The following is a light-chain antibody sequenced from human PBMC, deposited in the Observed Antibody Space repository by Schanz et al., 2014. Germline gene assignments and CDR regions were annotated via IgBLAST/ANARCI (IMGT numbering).Light chain of an antibody. CDR3: HQYGSSPRT. CDR2: DAS. V-gene: IGKV3-20*01. J-gene: IGKJ1*01. Sequence: EIVLTQSPGTLSLSPGERATLSCGASQSVSSNLAWYQQKPGQAPRLLIYDASTRATSIPARFSGSGSGTDFTLTISRLEPEDFAVYYCHQYGSSPRTFGQGTKVEIK. CDR1: QSVSSN.